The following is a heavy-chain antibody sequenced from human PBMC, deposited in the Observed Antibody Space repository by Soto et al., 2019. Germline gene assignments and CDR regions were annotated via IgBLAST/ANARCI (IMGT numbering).Heavy chain of an antibody. CDR1: GFTFSSDW. J-gene: IGHJ4*02. CDR3: AISAVFQQWLDLLDY. V-gene: IGHV3-7*01. Sequence: GGSLRLSCAASGFTFSSDWMSWVRQAPGKEQEWVANIKQDGSEKYYVDSVKGRFTISRDNAKNSLYLQMNSLRAEDTAVYYCAISAVFQQWLDLLDYWGQGTLVTVSS. CDR2: IKQDGSEK. D-gene: IGHD6-19*01.